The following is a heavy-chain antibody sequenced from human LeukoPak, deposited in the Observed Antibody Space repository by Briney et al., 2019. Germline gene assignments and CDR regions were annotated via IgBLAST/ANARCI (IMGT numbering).Heavy chain of an antibody. V-gene: IGHV3-7*01. CDR1: GFTFSSYW. D-gene: IGHD6-19*01. CDR2: IKQDGSEK. Sequence: GGSLTLSCTASGFTFSSYWMSWVRQAPGKGLEGVANIKQDGSEKYYVDSVKGRFTISRDNAKNSLYLQMNSLRAEDTALYYCARDTAGNDYWGQGTLVTVSS. CDR3: ARDTAGNDY. J-gene: IGHJ4*02.